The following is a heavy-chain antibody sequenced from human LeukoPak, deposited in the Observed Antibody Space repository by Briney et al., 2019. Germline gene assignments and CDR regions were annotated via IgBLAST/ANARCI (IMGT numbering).Heavy chain of an antibody. CDR2: INPNRGGT. V-gene: IGHV1-2*02. CDR3: ARALHDYGDYGDAFDI. J-gene: IGHJ3*02. Sequence: AASVKVSCKASGYTFTGYYMHWVRQAPGQGLEWMGWINPNRGGTNYAQKFQGRVTMTRDTSISTAYMELSRLRSDDTAVYYCARALHDYGDYGDAFDIWGQGTMVTVSS. D-gene: IGHD4-17*01. CDR1: GYTFTGYY.